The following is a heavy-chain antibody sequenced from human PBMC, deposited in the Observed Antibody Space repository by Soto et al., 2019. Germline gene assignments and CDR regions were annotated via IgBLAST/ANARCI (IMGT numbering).Heavy chain of an antibody. V-gene: IGHV3-23*01. J-gene: IGHJ4*02. CDR3: AKHLSGSKCFDY. Sequence: ETLSLTCTVSGGSISIYYWSWIRQPPGKGLEWVSATSSSGGSTYYADSVKGRFTISRDNSKNTLYLQMNSLGAEDTAVYYCAKHLSGSKCFDYWGQGTLVTVSS. D-gene: IGHD6-19*01. CDR2: TSSSGGST. CDR1: GGSISIYY.